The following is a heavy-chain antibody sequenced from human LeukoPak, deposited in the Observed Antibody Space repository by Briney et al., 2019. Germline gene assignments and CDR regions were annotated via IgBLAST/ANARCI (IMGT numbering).Heavy chain of an antibody. J-gene: IGHJ5*02. D-gene: IGHD5-12*01. CDR3: AKNGYSGYDSLYNWFDP. CDR1: GFTFSSYA. Sequence: PGGSLRPSCAASGFTFSSYAMSWVRQAPGKGLEWVSAISGSGGSTYYADSVKGRFTISRDNSKNTLYLQMNSLRAEDTAVYYCAKNGYSGYDSLYNWFDPWGQGTLVTVSS. V-gene: IGHV3-23*01. CDR2: ISGSGGST.